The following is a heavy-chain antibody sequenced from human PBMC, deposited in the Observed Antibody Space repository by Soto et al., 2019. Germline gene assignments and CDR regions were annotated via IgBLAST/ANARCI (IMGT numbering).Heavy chain of an antibody. J-gene: IGHJ4*02. V-gene: IGHV3-30-3*01. CDR3: ARMSGNFDY. Sequence: GGSLRLSCAASGFTFSSYAMHWVRQAPGKGLEWVAVISYDGSNKYYADSVKGRFTISRDNSKNTLYLQMNSLRAEYTAVYYCARMSGNFDYWGQGTLVTVSS. CDR2: ISYDGSNK. CDR1: GFTFSSYA.